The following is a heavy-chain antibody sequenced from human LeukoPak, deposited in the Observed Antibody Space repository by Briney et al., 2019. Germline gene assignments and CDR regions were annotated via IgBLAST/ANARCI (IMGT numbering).Heavy chain of an antibody. Sequence: GGSLRLSCAASGFTFSSYGMSWVRQAPGKGLEWVSAISSSGGSTYYADSVKGRFTISRDNSKNTLYLQMNSLRAEDTAVYYCAKDNDYDILTGYSYFDYWGQGTLVTVSS. D-gene: IGHD3-9*01. J-gene: IGHJ4*02. V-gene: IGHV3-23*01. CDR2: ISSSGGST. CDR3: AKDNDYDILTGYSYFDY. CDR1: GFTFSSYG.